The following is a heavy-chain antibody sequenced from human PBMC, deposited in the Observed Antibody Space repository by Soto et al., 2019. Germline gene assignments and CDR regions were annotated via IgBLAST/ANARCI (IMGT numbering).Heavy chain of an antibody. V-gene: IGHV4-59*08. J-gene: IGHJ4*02. CDR3: ARRYGYGFDY. D-gene: IGHD1-1*01. CDR1: GGSISSYY. Sequence: QVQLQESGPGLVKPSETLSLNCTVSGGSISSYYWSWIRQPPGKGLEWIGYIYYSGSTNYNPSLKSRVTISVDTSKNQFSLKLSSVTAADTAVYYCARRYGYGFDYWGQGTLVTVSS. CDR2: IYYSGST.